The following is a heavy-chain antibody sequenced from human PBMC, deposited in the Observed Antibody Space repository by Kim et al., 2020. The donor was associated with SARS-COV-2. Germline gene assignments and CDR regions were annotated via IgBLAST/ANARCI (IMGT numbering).Heavy chain of an antibody. V-gene: IGHV3-11*01. CDR3: VRGGYDTSDYFY. J-gene: IGHJ4*02. Sequence: SDADSVKGRFTISRDNAKNALYLQMNSLRVEDTAVYYCVRGGYDTSDYFYWGQGTQVTVSS. D-gene: IGHD3-22*01.